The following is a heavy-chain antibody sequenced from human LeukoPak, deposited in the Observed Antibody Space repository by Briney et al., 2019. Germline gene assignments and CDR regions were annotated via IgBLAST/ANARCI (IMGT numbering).Heavy chain of an antibody. D-gene: IGHD3-3*01. Sequence: GRSLRLSCAASGFTFSSYGMHWVRQAPGKGLEWVAVIWYDGSNKYYADSVKGRFTISRDNSKNTLYLQMNSLRAEDTAVYYCARGTIPSWFDPWGQGTLVTVSS. CDR2: IWYDGSNK. J-gene: IGHJ5*02. CDR1: GFTFSSYG. CDR3: ARGTIPSWFDP. V-gene: IGHV3-33*01.